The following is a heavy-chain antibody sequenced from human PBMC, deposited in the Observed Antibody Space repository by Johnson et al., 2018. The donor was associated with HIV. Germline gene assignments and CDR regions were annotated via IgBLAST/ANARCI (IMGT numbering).Heavy chain of an antibody. J-gene: IGHJ3*02. CDR1: GFTVSSYY. CDR2: LFSGGSI. Sequence: VQLVESGGGVVQPGRSLRLSCAASGFTVSSYYMSWVRQAPGKGLEWVSVLFSGGSIYFADSVKGRFTISRDNSKNTLYLQINSLRAEDTAVYYCANLGDYSGINGFDIWGQGTMVTVSS. V-gene: IGHV3-66*01. CDR3: ANLGDYSGINGFDI. D-gene: IGHD4-23*01.